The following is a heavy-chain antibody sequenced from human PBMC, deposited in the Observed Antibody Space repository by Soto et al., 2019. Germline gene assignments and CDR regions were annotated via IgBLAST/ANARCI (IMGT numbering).Heavy chain of an antibody. CDR2: ISSSGSTI. J-gene: IGHJ6*02. Sequence: QPGGSLRLSCAASGFTFSSYEINWVRQAPGKGLEWVSYISSSGSTIYYADSVKGRFTISRDNAKNSLYLQMNSLRAEDTAVYYCARDLMTRGPYYYGMDVWGQRTTVTVSS. CDR3: ARDLMTRGPYYYGMDV. CDR1: GFTFSSYE. D-gene: IGHD3-16*01. V-gene: IGHV3-48*03.